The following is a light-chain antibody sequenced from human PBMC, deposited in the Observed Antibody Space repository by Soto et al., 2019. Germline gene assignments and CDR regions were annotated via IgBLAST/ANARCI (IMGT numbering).Light chain of an antibody. CDR3: HQYNSWPRGT. V-gene: IGKV3-15*01. Sequence: EIVMTQSPDTLFVSLGEGATLSCRASQSVSSHLAWYQHKPGQAPRLLIYGASTRASGIPARFSGSGSETDFTLTISSLQSEDSAVYYCHQYNSWPRGTFGPGTKVDIK. J-gene: IGKJ3*01. CDR2: GAS. CDR1: QSVSSH.